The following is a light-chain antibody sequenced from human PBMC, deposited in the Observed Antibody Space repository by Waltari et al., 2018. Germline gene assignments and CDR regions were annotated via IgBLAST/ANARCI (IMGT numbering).Light chain of an antibody. CDR2: RND. J-gene: IGLJ3*02. CDR1: SSNIGNNV. Sequence: QSVLTQPPSASGTPGQRVTISCYGSSSNIGNNVVNWYQQVPGTTPKLLIYRNDQRPSGVPDRFSGSKSGTSASLAISGLRSEDEADYYCAAWDDSLHGRWEFGGGTKVTVL. V-gene: IGLV1-44*01. CDR3: AAWDDSLHGRWE.